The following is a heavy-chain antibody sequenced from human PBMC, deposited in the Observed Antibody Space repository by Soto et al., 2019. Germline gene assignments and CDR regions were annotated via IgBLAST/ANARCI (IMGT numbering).Heavy chain of an antibody. CDR1: GYTFTGYY. CDR3: ARGGITIFGVAES. J-gene: IGHJ6*02. CDR2: INPNSGDT. Sequence: QVQLVQSGAEVKKPGASVKVSCKASGYTFTGYYMHWVRQAPGQGLEWMGWINPNSGDTNYAQKFEGRVNMTRDTSISTAYMELRRLRSDDTAVYYCARGGITIFGVAESWGQGTTVTVSS. V-gene: IGHV1-2*02. D-gene: IGHD3-3*01.